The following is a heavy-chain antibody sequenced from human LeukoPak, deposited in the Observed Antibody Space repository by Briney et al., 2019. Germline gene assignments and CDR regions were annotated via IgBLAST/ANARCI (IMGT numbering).Heavy chain of an antibody. CDR3: ARGHISAAGNFDY. CDR2: IYNDGSAT. V-gene: IGHV3-74*01. Sequence: GGSLRLSCAVSGLSFSDHWMHWVRQPPGKGLVCVSRIYNDGSATTYADSVKGRFTISRDNAKNTLYLQMNSLRAEDTAVYYCARGHISAAGNFDYWGQGTLVTVSS. CDR1: GLSFSDHW. D-gene: IGHD6-13*01. J-gene: IGHJ4*02.